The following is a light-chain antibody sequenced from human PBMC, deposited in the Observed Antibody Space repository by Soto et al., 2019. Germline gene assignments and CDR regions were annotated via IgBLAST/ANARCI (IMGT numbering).Light chain of an antibody. CDR2: RAS. CDR1: QSVSASF. CDR3: QRFGNSYT. V-gene: IGKV3-20*01. Sequence: EIVLTQSPGTLSLSPGERATLSCRASQSVSASFLAWYQQKPGQAPRLLIYRASSRATGIPDRFSGSGSGTDFTLTISRLEPEDFAVYYCQRFGNSYTFGQGTKVEI. J-gene: IGKJ2*01.